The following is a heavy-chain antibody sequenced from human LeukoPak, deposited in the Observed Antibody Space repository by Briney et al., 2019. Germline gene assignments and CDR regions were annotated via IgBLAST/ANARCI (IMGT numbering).Heavy chain of an antibody. V-gene: IGHV3-30*04. CDR2: ISYDGSNK. CDR1: GFTFSSYA. J-gene: IGHJ6*02. D-gene: IGHD3-22*01. CDR3: ASGYYDSSGYYFPRNYYYYYGMDV. Sequence: PGGSLRLSCAASGFTFSSYAMHWVRQAPGKGLEWVAVISYDGSNKYYADSVKGRFTISRDNSKNTLYLQMNSLRAEDTAVYYCASGYYDSSGYYFPRNYYYYYGMDVWGQGTTVTVSS.